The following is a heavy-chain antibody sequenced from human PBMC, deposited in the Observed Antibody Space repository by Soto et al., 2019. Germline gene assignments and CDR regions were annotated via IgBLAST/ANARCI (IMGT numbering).Heavy chain of an antibody. V-gene: IGHV1-69*04. D-gene: IGHD3-10*01. CDR1: GGTFSSYT. CDR3: ARDSAPIRITMAGNWFDP. CDR2: IIPILGIA. J-gene: IGHJ5*02. Sequence: ASVKVSCKASGGTFSSYTISWVRQAPGQGLEWMGRIIPILGIANYAQKFQGRVTITADKSTSTAYMELSSLRSEDTAVYYCARDSAPIRITMAGNWFDPWGQGTLVTVSS.